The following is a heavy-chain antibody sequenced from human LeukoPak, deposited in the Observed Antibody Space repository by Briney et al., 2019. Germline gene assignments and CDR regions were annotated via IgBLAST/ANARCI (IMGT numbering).Heavy chain of an antibody. CDR2: INGDGSST. J-gene: IGHJ4*02. V-gene: IGHV3-74*01. Sequence: GGSLRLSCAASGYTFRTYWMYWVRQAPGKGLVWVSRINGDGSSTAYAESVKGRFTISRDNAKKMLSLQINSLRAEDTAVYFCARSPKRDYFDSWGQGTLVSVSS. CDR3: ARSPKRDYFDS. CDR1: GYTFRTYW.